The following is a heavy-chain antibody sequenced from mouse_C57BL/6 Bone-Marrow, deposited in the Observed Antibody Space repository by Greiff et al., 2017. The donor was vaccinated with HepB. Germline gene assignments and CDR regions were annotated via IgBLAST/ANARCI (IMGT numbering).Heavy chain of an antibody. D-gene: IGHD1-1*01. CDR1: GYTFTSYW. J-gene: IGHJ1*03. Sequence: VQLQQPGAELVKPGASVKLSCKASGYTFTSYWMHWVKQRPGQGLEWIGMIHPNSGSTNYNEKFKSKATLTVDKSSSTAYMQLSSLTSEDAAVYYWALLRWRYFDVWGTGTTVTVAS. CDR2: IHPNSGST. CDR3: ALLRWRYFDV. V-gene: IGHV1-64*01.